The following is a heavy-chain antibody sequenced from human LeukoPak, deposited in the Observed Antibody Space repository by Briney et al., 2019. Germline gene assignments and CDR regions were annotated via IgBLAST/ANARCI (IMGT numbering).Heavy chain of an antibody. J-gene: IGHJ4*02. V-gene: IGHV3-30*02. D-gene: IGHD5-12*01. CDR1: GFTFSSYG. CDR3: ARRYSGYDGDFDY. Sequence: GGSLRLSCAASGFTFSSYGMHWVRQAPGKGLEWVALIRYDGSNKYYADSVKGRFTISRDNSKNTLYVQMNSLRAEDTAVYYCARRYSGYDGDFDYWGQGTLVTVSS. CDR2: IRYDGSNK.